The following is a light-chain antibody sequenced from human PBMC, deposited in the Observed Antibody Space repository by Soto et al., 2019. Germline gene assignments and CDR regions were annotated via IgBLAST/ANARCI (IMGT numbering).Light chain of an antibody. Sequence: QSALAQPASVSGSPGQSITISCTGTSNDVGGYNHVSWYQQSPGKVPKLLIYNVNNRPSGVSDRFSGSKSGNTASLTISGLQAEDESDYFCTSSTSGSLYVFGTGTKVTVL. CDR3: TSSTSGSLYV. CDR2: NVN. CDR1: SNDVGGYNH. J-gene: IGLJ1*01. V-gene: IGLV2-14*01.